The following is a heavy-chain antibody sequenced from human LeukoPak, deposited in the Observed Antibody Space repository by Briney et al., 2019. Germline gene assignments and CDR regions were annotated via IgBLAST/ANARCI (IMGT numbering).Heavy chain of an antibody. CDR3: ARTYYDFWSGYYPYYMDV. J-gene: IGHJ6*03. CDR1: GGSISSYY. CDR2: IYYSGST. D-gene: IGHD3-3*01. Sequence: SETLSLTCTVSGGSISSYYWSWIRQPPGKGLEWIGYIYYSGSTNYNPSLKSRVTISVDTSWNQFSLKLSSVTAADTAVYYCARTYYDFWSGYYPYYMDVWGKGTTVTVSS. V-gene: IGHV4-59*01.